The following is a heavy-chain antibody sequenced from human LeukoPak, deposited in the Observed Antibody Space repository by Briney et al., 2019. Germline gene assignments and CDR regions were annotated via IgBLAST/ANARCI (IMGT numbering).Heavy chain of an antibody. CDR2: IYYSGST. D-gene: IGHD5-24*01. J-gene: IGHJ4*02. V-gene: IGHV4-59*01. CDR3: ARSRDGYNLDY. Sequence: SETLSLTCTVSGGSISSYYWSWIRQPPGKGLEWIGYIYYSGSTNYNPSLKSRVTISVDTSKNQFSLKLSSVTAADTAVHYCARSRDGYNLDYWGQGTLVTVSS. CDR1: GGSISSYY.